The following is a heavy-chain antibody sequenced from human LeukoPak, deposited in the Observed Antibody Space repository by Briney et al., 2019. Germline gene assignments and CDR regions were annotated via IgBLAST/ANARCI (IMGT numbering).Heavy chain of an antibody. Sequence: GASVNVSLTTSGATFTNNDNAWVRVAAGPGIGRVGWMDPNNGTTGYAKNFQGRVTMTRNTSIMTAYKDLSSLPSDDTAVYYCARKSMVWGHGMDVWGQGTTVTVSS. CDR3: ARKSMVWGHGMDV. V-gene: IGHV1-8*01. CDR1: GATFTNND. CDR2: MDPNNGTT. D-gene: IGHD3-10*01. J-gene: IGHJ6*02.